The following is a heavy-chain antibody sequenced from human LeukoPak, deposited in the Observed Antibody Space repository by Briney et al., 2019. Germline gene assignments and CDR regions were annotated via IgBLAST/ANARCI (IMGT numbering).Heavy chain of an antibody. CDR1: GFTFSDYA. D-gene: IGHD3-22*01. V-gene: IGHV3-7*03. CDR2: IKEDGTEK. Sequence: GGSLRLSCVASGFTFSDYAMTWVRQAPGKGLEWVANIKEDGTEKNLVDSVKGRFTISRDNSKNTVYLQMNSLRAEDTAVYYCARPNPYYYDSSGYESSLDYWGQGTLVTVSS. CDR3: ARPNPYYYDSSGYESSLDY. J-gene: IGHJ4*02.